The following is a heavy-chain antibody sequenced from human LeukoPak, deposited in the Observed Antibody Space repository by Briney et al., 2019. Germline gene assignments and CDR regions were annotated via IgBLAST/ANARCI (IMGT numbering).Heavy chain of an antibody. CDR2: IYYSGST. Sequence: SQTLSLTCTVSGGSISSHYWSWIRQPPGKGLEWIGYIYYSGSTNYNPSLKSRVTISVDTSKNQFSLKLSSVTAADTAVYYCARGLGIWGQGTMVTVSS. CDR3: ARGLGI. D-gene: IGHD3-22*01. V-gene: IGHV4-59*11. CDR1: GGSISSHY. J-gene: IGHJ3*02.